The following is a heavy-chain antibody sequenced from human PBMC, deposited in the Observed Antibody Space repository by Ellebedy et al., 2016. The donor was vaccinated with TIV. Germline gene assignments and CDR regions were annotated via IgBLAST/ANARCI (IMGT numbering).Heavy chain of an antibody. D-gene: IGHD3-10*01. CDR3: ARAMYGSGSYLADV. CDR1: GGSISSGGYY. Sequence: SETLSLXXTVSGGSISSGGYYWSWIRQHPGKGLEWIGYINFSGNSYSNPSLKSRVTISVDTSKNQFSLKLSSVTAADTAVYYCARAMYGSGSYLADVWGKGTTVTVSS. CDR2: INFSGNS. J-gene: IGHJ6*04. V-gene: IGHV4-31*03.